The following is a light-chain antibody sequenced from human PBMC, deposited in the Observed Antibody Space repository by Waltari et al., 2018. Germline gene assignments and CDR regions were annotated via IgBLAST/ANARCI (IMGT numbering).Light chain of an antibody. Sequence: DIQMTQSPSSLSASVGDTVTTTCRASQGISKSLAWYQQKPGKAPKLLLHTASKLESGVPSRFSGSGSGADFTLTISSLQPEDFATYYCQHYYSISPTFGQGTKVDIK. V-gene: IGKV1-NL1*01. CDR3: QHYYSISPT. J-gene: IGKJ1*01. CDR2: TAS. CDR1: QGISKS.